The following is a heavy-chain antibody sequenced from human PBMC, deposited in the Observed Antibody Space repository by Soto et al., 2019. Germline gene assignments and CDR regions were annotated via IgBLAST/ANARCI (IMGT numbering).Heavy chain of an antibody. V-gene: IGHV4-31*03. D-gene: IGHD2-15*01. CDR3: ARHSNTHCSGGSCYPAYYYYGMDV. Sequence: SETLSLTCTVSGRSISSGGYYWGWIRQHPGKGLEGIGYIDYSGGTYYKPSLKSRVTISVDTSKNPFSLKLSSVTAADTAVYYCARHSNTHCSGGSCYPAYYYYGMDVWGQGTTVTLS. J-gene: IGHJ6*02. CDR1: GRSISSGGYY. CDR2: IDYSGGT.